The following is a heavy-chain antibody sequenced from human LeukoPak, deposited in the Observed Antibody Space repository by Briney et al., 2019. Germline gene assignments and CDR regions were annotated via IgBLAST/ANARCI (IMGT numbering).Heavy chain of an antibody. CDR1: GFTFDDYT. Sequence: GGSLRLSCAASGFTFDDYTMHWVRQAPGKGLECISLITWDGSRRYYAGSVKGRFTISRDNSKNSLYQQMKSLRTEDTALYYCAKGPTYSSSWYAALDNWGQGTLVTVSS. CDR2: ITWDGSRR. CDR3: AKGPTYSSSWYAALDN. D-gene: IGHD6-13*01. V-gene: IGHV3-43*01. J-gene: IGHJ4*02.